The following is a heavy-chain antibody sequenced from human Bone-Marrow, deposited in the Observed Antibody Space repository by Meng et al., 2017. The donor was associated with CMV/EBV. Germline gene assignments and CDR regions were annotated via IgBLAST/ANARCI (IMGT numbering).Heavy chain of an antibody. D-gene: IGHD2-2*01. Sequence: SETLSLTCTVSGGSISSSSYYWGWIRQPPGKGLEWIGSIYYSGSTYYNPSLKSRVTISVDTSKSQFSLKLSSVTAADTAVYYCARQAAIISNWFDPWGQGTLVTVSS. J-gene: IGHJ5*02. CDR2: IYYSGST. CDR1: GGSISSSSYY. V-gene: IGHV4-39*01. CDR3: ARQAAIISNWFDP.